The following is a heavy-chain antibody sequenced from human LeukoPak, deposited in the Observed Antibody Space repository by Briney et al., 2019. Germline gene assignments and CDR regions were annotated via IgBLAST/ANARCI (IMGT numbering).Heavy chain of an antibody. CDR2: ITSNSGGT. CDR1: ANSFSDYS. CDR3: ARGGSGSGYLYYFDY. V-gene: IGHV1-2*06. J-gene: IGHJ4*02. D-gene: IGHD3-10*01. Sequence: ASVKVSCKASANSFSDYSMHWVRQAPGQGLEWMGRITSNSGGTTYAQNFPGRVTMTRDTSINTAYMELSGLTSDDTAVYYCARGGSGSGYLYYFDYWGQGTLVSVPS.